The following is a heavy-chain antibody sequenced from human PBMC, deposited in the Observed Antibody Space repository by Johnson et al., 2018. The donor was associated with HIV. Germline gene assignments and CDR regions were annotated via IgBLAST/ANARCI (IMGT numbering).Heavy chain of an antibody. V-gene: IGHV3-30-3*01. CDR1: GFTFSSYA. D-gene: IGHD3-10*01. CDR3: AREGGGTVVLGDEGAFDI. Sequence: QVQLVESGGGVVQPGRSLRLSCAVSGFTFSSYAMHWVRQAPGKGLEWVTVISYDGSNKYYADSVKGRFTISRDSSKNTLYLQMNSLRAEDTSVYYCAREGGGTVVLGDEGAFDIWGQGTMVTVS. J-gene: IGHJ3*02. CDR2: ISYDGSNK.